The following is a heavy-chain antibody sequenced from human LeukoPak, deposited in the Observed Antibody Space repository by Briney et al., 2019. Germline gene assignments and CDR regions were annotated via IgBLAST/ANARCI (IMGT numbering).Heavy chain of an antibody. CDR3: ARDRVAYTSGFDY. D-gene: IGHD6-19*01. Sequence: GGSPRLSCAASGFTFSSYGMHWVRQAPGKGLEWVAVIWYDASTEYYADSVKGRFTISRDNSKNTLYLEMNSLRAEDTAVYYCARDRVAYTSGFDYWGQGTLVTVSS. J-gene: IGHJ4*02. V-gene: IGHV3-33*01. CDR1: GFTFSSYG. CDR2: IWYDASTE.